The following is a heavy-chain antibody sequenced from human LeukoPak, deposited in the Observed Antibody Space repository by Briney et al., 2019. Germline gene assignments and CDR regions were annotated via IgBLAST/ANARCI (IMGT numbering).Heavy chain of an antibody. D-gene: IGHD5-12*01. CDR1: GGSISSYY. CDR2: IYYSGST. V-gene: IGHV4-59*01. J-gene: IGHJ3*02. Sequence: PSETLSLTCTASGGSISSYYWSWIRQPPGKGLEWIGYIYYSGSTNYNPSLKSRVTISVDTSKNQFSLKLSSVTAADTAVYYCASGYSGLGAAFDIWGQGTMVTVSS. CDR3: ASGYSGLGAAFDI.